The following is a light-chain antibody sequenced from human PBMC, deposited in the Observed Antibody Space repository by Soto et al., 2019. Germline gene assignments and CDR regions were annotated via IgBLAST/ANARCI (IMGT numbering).Light chain of an antibody. CDR3: RSYTSSSTYV. CDR1: RSDIGGYNY. J-gene: IGLJ1*01. Sequence: QSALTQPASVSGSPGQSITISCSGTRSDIGGYNYVSWYQHHPGKAPKLMIYEANTRPSGVSDRFSGSKSGNTASLTISGLQAEDEADYYCRSYTSSSTYVFGSGTKVTVL. V-gene: IGLV2-14*01. CDR2: EAN.